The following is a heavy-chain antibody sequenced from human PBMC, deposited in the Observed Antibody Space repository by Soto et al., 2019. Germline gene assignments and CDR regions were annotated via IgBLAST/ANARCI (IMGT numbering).Heavy chain of an antibody. CDR2: VFPIFGDT. CDR3: ARDKAAVVGMDV. V-gene: IGHV1-69*13. Sequence: QVHMVQSGAEVKKPGSSVKVSCKGFGGGFSSFATSWVRQAPGQGLEWMGKVFPIFGDTNYAQKFQGRLTLTADASTSTAYMELSSLRSDDTAVYYCARDKAAVVGMDVWGQGTTVIVSS. D-gene: IGHD2-15*01. J-gene: IGHJ6*02. CDR1: GGGFSSFA.